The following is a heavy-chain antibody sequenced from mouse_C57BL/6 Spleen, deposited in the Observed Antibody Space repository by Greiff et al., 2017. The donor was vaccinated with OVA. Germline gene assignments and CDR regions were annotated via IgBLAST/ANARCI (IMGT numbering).Heavy chain of an antibody. CDR1: GYTFTSYW. Sequence: VKLQQPGAELVRPGSSVKLSCKASGYTFTSYWMHWVKQRPIQGLEWIGNIDPSDSETHYNQKFKDKATLTVDKSSSTAYMQLSSLTSEDSAVYYCARSGLYYGSSYWYFDVWGTGTTVNVSS. V-gene: IGHV1-52*01. J-gene: IGHJ1*03. D-gene: IGHD1-1*01. CDR2: IDPSDSET. CDR3: ARSGLYYGSSYWYFDV.